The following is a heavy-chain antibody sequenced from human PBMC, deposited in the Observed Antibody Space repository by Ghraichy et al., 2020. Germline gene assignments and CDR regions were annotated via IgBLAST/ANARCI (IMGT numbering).Heavy chain of an antibody. CDR1: GFTFSSYW. D-gene: IGHD6-13*01. V-gene: IGHV3-74*01. Sequence: RGSLRLSCAASGFTFSSYWMHWVRQAPGKGLEWVSDIDTDVSTTRYADSVRGRLTISRDNAKNTLYLQMNSLRAEDTAVYYCARGLMAAPGIDYWGQGTLVTVSS. J-gene: IGHJ4*02. CDR2: IDTDVSTT. CDR3: ARGLMAAPGIDY.